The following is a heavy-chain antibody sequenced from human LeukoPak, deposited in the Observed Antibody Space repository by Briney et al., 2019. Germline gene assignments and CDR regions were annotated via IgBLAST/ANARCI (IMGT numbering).Heavy chain of an antibody. D-gene: IGHD3-10*01. Sequence: SETLSLTCTVSGGSISSYYWSWIRQPPGKGLEWIGYIYYSGSTNYNPSLQSRVTISVDMSKNQFSLKLSSVTAADTAVYYCTRDLSPDGSGSDWGQGTLVTVSS. J-gene: IGHJ4*02. CDR3: TRDLSPDGSGSD. CDR2: IYYSGST. CDR1: GGSISSYY. V-gene: IGHV4-59*01.